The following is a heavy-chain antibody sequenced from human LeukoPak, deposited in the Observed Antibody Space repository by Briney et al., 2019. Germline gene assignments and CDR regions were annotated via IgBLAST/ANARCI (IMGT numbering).Heavy chain of an antibody. Sequence: AASVKVSCKASGYTFINNWMHWVRQAPGQALEWIGLINPTGTRTGYAQKFQGRVTMTRDMSTSTDYMELSSLRSEDAAIYYCARDNSVGDIAWWFDPWGQGTLVTVST. D-gene: IGHD3-10*01. J-gene: IGHJ5*02. CDR3: ARDNSVGDIAWWFDP. CDR1: GYTFINNW. V-gene: IGHV1-46*01. CDR2: INPTGTRT.